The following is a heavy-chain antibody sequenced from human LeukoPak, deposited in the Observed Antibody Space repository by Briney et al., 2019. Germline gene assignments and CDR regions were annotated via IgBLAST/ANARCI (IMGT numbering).Heavy chain of an antibody. CDR2: INHSGST. CDR1: GGSFSGYY. CDR3: ARHRRGRPHYYYYYMDV. V-gene: IGHV4-34*01. J-gene: IGHJ6*03. Sequence: SETLSLTCAVYGGSFSGYYWSWIRQPPGKGLEWIGEINHSGSTNYNPSLKSRVTISVDTSKNQFSLKLSSVTAADTAVYYCARHRRGRPHYYYYYMDVWGKGTTVTVSS. D-gene: IGHD1-14*01.